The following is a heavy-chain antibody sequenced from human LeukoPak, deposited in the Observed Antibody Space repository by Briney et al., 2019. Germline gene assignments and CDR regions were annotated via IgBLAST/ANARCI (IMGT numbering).Heavy chain of an antibody. CDR3: ASGIVARGYCSGGSCYWFDP. Sequence: VASVKVSCKASGGTFSSYALRWVRQAPAQGLEWMGGIIPIFGTAKYAQKSQGRVTITTDESTSTVYMELSSLRSEGAAVYYCASGIVARGYCSGGSCYWFDPGGQGTLVTVSS. V-gene: IGHV1-69*05. J-gene: IGHJ5*02. D-gene: IGHD2-15*01. CDR2: IIPIFGTA. CDR1: GGTFSSYA.